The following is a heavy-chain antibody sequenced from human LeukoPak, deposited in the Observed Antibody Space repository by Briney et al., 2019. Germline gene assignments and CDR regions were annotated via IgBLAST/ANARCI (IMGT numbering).Heavy chain of an antibody. CDR1: GYTFTGYY. Sequence: ASVKVSCKASGYTFTGYYMHWVRQAPGQGLEWMGWINPNSGGTNYAQKFQGRVTMTRDTSISTAYMELSRLRSDDTAVYYCARGSIAARLRNWFDPWGQGTLVTVSS. J-gene: IGHJ5*02. D-gene: IGHD6-6*01. CDR2: INPNSGGT. CDR3: ARGSIAARLRNWFDP. V-gene: IGHV1-2*02.